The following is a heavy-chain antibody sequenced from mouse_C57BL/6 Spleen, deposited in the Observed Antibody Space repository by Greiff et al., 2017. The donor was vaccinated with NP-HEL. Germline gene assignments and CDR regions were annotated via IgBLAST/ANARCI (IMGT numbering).Heavy chain of an antibody. CDR3: ARDGTEGYYAMDY. CDR2: INPSSGYT. J-gene: IGHJ4*01. V-gene: IGHV1-4*01. CDR1: GYTFTSYT. Sequence: QVQLKESGAELARPGASVKMSCKASGYTFTSYTMHWVKQRPGQGLEWIGYINPSSGYTKYNQKFKDKATLTADKSSSTAYMQLSSLTTEDSAGYYCARDGTEGYYAMDYWGQGTSVTVSS. D-gene: IGHD4-1*01.